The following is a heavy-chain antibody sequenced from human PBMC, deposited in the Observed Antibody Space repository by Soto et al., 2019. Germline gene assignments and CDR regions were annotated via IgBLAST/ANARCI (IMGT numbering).Heavy chain of an antibody. Sequence: EVQLLESGGGLVQPGGSLRLSCAASGFTFSSYAMSWVRQAPGKGLEWVSAISGSGGSKYYADSVKGRFTISGDNSKNTLYLQMTSLRAEDTAVYYCARRSSGWYFDYWGQRTLVTVSS. J-gene: IGHJ4*02. V-gene: IGHV3-23*01. CDR3: ARRSSGWYFDY. CDR1: GFTFSSYA. CDR2: ISGSGGSK. D-gene: IGHD6-19*01.